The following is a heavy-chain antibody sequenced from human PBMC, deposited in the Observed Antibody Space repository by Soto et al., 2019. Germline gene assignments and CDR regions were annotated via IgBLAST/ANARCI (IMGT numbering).Heavy chain of an antibody. Sequence: SETLSLTCTVSGGSVSSGSYYWSWIRQPPGKGLEWIGYIYYSGSTNYNPSLKSRVTISVDTSKNQFSLKLSSVTAADTAVYYCASGDWNYASYYFAYWSRGSLVTVSS. V-gene: IGHV4-61*01. CDR3: ASGDWNYASYYFAY. CDR1: GGSVSSGSYY. CDR2: IYYSGST. D-gene: IGHD1-7*01. J-gene: IGHJ4*02.